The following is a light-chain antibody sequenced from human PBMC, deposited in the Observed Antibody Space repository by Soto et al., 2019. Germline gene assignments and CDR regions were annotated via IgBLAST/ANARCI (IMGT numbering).Light chain of an antibody. V-gene: IGKV3-20*01. Sequence: ELVLTQSPGTLSLSPGESAALSCRASQSVSSSYITWYQQKPGQAPRRLIFGASSRATGIPDRFSGSGSGTDFTLTISRLEPEDFAVYYCQQYGSSPSTFGQGTRWIS. CDR2: GAS. CDR3: QQYGSSPST. CDR1: QSVSSSY. J-gene: IGKJ1*01.